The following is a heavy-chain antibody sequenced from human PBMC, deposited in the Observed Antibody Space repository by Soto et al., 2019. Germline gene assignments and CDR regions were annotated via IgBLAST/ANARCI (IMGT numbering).Heavy chain of an antibody. Sequence: GGSLRLSCSASGFTFNSYAMHWVRQAPGKGLEYVSAISSNGGSTYYADSVKGRFTISRDNSKNTLYLQMSSLRAEDTAVYYCVKHMTTVVTHDPFDYWGQGTLVTVSS. CDR1: GFTFNSYA. CDR2: ISSNGGST. D-gene: IGHD4-17*01. V-gene: IGHV3-64D*08. CDR3: VKHMTTVVTHDPFDY. J-gene: IGHJ4*02.